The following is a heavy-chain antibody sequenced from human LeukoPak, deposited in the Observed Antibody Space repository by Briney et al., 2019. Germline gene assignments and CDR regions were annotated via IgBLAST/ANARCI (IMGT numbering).Heavy chain of an antibody. D-gene: IGHD3-22*01. J-gene: IGHJ3*02. CDR3: ARVGPYYDSSGYQDAFDI. V-gene: IGHV3-30-3*01. CDR2: ISYDGSNK. Sequence: GGSLRLSCAASGFTFSSYAMHWVRQAPGKGLEWVAVISYDGSNKYYADSVKGRFTISRDNSKNTLYLQMNSLRAEDTAVYYCARVGPYYDSSGYQDAFDIWGQGTMVTVSS. CDR1: GFTFSSYA.